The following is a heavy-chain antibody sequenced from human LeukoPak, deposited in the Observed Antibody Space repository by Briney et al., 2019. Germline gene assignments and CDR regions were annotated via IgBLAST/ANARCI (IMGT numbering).Heavy chain of an antibody. D-gene: IGHD3-3*01. V-gene: IGHV4-39*07. CDR3: ARAYYDVWSGYYSRNNWFDP. CDR1: GGSISSSSYY. Sequence: KSSETLSLTCTVSGGSISSSSYYWGWIRQPPGKGLEWIGSIYHSGSTYYNPSLKSRVTISVDTSKNQFSLKLSSVTAADTAVYYCARAYYDVWSGYYSRNNWFDPWGQGTLVTVSS. CDR2: IYHSGST. J-gene: IGHJ5*02.